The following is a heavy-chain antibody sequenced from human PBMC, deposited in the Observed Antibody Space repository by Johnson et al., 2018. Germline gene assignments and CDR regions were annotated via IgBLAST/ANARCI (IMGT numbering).Heavy chain of an antibody. J-gene: IGHJ6*02. D-gene: IGHD1-1*01. CDR1: GGTFSSYA. CDR2: IIPIFGTA. V-gene: IGHV1-69*12. Sequence: QVQLVQSGAEVKKPGSSVKVSCKASGGTFSSYAISWVRQAPGQGLEWMGGIIPIFGTANYAQKFPGRVTITADESTSTAYMELSSLRPEDTDVYYCARERKLETGYYNGMGVWGQGTTVTGSS. CDR3: ARERKLETGYYNGMGV.